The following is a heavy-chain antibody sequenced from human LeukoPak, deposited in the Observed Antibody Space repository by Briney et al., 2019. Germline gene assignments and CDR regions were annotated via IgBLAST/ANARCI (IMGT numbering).Heavy chain of an antibody. CDR3: ARAQIFGVVTYYYYGMDV. D-gene: IGHD3-3*01. Sequence: GASVKVSCKASGYTFTSYGISWVRQAPGQGLEWMGWISAYNDNTNYAQKLQGRVTMTTDTSTSTAYMELRSLRSDDTAVYYCARAQIFGVVTYYYYGMDVWGQGTTVTVSS. CDR2: ISAYNDNT. CDR1: GYTFTSYG. V-gene: IGHV1-18*01. J-gene: IGHJ6*02.